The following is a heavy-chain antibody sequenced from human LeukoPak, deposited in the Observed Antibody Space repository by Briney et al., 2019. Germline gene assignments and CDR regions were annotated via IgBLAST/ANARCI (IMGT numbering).Heavy chain of an antibody. D-gene: IGHD2-2*01. J-gene: IGHJ4*02. CDR3: ARVGGYCSSTSCPRGHDY. CDR1: GYTFTSYY. Sequence: ASVKVSCKASGYTFTSYYMHWVRQAPGQGLEWMGIINPSGGSTSYAQKFQGRVTMTRDTSTSTVYMELSSLRSEDTAVYYCARVGGYCSSTSCPRGHDYWGQGTLVTVSS. CDR2: INPSGGST. V-gene: IGHV1-46*03.